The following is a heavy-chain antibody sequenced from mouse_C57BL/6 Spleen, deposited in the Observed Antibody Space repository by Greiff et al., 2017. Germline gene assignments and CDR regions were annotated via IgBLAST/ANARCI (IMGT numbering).Heavy chain of an antibody. J-gene: IGHJ3*01. V-gene: IGHV5S21*01. CDR1: GFTFSSYA. Sequence: EVMLVESGEGLVKPGGSLKLSCAASGFTFSSYAMSWVRQTPEKRLEWVAYISSGGDYIYYADTVKGRFTISRDNARNTLYLQMSSLKSEDTAMYYCARVSCITTVVATPFAYWGQGTLVTVSA. CDR2: ISSGGDYI. CDR3: ARVSCITTVVATPFAY. D-gene: IGHD1-1*01.